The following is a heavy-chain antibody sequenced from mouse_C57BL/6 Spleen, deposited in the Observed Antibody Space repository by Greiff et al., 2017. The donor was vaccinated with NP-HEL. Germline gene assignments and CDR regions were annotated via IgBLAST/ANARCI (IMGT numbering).Heavy chain of an antibody. CDR1: GYTFTSYW. CDR2: INPSNGGT. V-gene: IGHV1-53*01. D-gene: IGHD2-4*01. J-gene: IGHJ3*01. Sequence: QVQLQQPGTELVKPGASVKLSCKASGYTFTSYWLHWVKQRPGQGLEWIGNINPSNGGTNYNEKFKSKATLTVDKSSSTAYMQLSSLTSEDSAVYYCARFPYDYDQAWFAYWGQGTLVTVSA. CDR3: ARFPYDYDQAWFAY.